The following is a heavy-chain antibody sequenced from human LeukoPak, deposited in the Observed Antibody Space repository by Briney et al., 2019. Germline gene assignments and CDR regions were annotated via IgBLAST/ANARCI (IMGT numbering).Heavy chain of an antibody. J-gene: IGHJ4*02. CDR2: ISYDGSNK. CDR1: GFTFSSYG. CDR3: AKDLKAHIVVVTAADY. V-gene: IGHV3-30*18. Sequence: GGSLRLSCAASGFTFSSYGMHWVRQAPGKGLEWVAVISYDGSNKYYADSVKGRFTISRDNSKNTLYLQMNSLRAEDTAVYYCAKDLKAHIVVVTAADYWGQETLVTVSS. D-gene: IGHD2-21*02.